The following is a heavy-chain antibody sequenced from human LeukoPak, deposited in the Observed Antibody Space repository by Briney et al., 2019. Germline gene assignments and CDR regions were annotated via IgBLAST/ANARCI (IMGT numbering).Heavy chain of an antibody. CDR1: GGTFSSYA. J-gene: IGHJ6*03. Sequence: SSVKVSCKASGGTFSSYAIRLVRQAPGQGLEWMGGIIPIFGTANYAQKFQGRVTITADESTSTAYMELSSLRSEDTAVYYCARGSYDFWSGYPARYYYYYMDVWGKGTTVTVSS. D-gene: IGHD3-3*01. CDR2: IIPIFGTA. CDR3: ARGSYDFWSGYPARYYYYYMDV. V-gene: IGHV1-69*01.